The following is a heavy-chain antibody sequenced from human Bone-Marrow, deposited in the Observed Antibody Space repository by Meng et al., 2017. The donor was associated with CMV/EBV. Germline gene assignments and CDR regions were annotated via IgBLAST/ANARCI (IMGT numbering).Heavy chain of an antibody. CDR1: GGSISSSSYY. CDR3: ASISGWGDFDY. D-gene: IGHD6-19*01. J-gene: IGHJ4*02. CDR2: IKQDGSEK. V-gene: IGHV3-7*01. Sequence: ETLSLTCTVSGGSISSSSYYWGWIRQPPGKGLEWVANIKQDGSEKYYVDSVKGRFTISRDNAKNSLYLQMNSLRAEDTAVYYCASISGWGDFDYWGQGTLVTVSS.